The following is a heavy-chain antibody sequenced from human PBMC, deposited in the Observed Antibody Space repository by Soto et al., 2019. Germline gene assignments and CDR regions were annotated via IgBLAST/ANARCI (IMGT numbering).Heavy chain of an antibody. CDR1: GFTFSSYA. D-gene: IGHD3-3*01. J-gene: IGHJ4*02. Sequence: EVQLLESGGGLVQPGGSLRLSCAASGFTFSSYAMSWVRQAPGKGLEWVSAISGSGGSTYYADSVKGRFTISRDNSKNTLYLQMNSLRAEDTAVYYCAKDDSNTIFGVVIIGYFDYWGQGTLVTVSS. CDR3: AKDDSNTIFGVVIIGYFDY. CDR2: ISGSGGST. V-gene: IGHV3-23*01.